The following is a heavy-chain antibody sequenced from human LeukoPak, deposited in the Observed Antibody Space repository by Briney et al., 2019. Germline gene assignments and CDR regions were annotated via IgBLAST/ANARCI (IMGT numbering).Heavy chain of an antibody. CDR1: GFTFSSYG. D-gene: IGHD5-18*01. J-gene: IGHJ4*02. V-gene: IGHV3-30*18. CDR3: AKDLVAEYSYGPDPDY. Sequence: GGSLRLSCAASGFTFSSYGMHWVRQAPGKGLEWVAVISYDGSNKYYADSVKGRFTISRDNSKNTLYLQMNSLRAEDTAVYYCAKDLVAEYSYGPDPDYWGQGTLVTVSS. CDR2: ISYDGSNK.